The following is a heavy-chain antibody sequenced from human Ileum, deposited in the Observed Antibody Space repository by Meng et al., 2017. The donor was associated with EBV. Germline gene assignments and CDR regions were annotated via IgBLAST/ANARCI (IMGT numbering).Heavy chain of an antibody. Sequence: QVQLQESGPGLVKPSGTLSLTCAGXXGSISSSNWWSWVRQPPGKGLEWIGEIYYSGSTNYNPSLKSRVTISVDKSKNQFSLKLSSVTAADTAVYYCASGRKYCSSTSCYGQFDYWGQGTRVTVSS. J-gene: IGHJ4*02. V-gene: IGHV4-4*02. CDR2: IYYSGST. CDR1: XGSISSSNW. CDR3: ASGRKYCSSTSCYGQFDY. D-gene: IGHD2-2*01.